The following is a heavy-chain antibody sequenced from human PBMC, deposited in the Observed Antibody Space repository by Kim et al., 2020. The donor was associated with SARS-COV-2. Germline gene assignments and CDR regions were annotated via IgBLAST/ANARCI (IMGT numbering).Heavy chain of an antibody. CDR2: ILYTGTT. J-gene: IGHJ6*02. CDR1: GGSIGDHY. V-gene: IGHV4-59*11. D-gene: IGHD6-13*01. Sequence: SETLSLTCTLSGGSIGDHYWSWIRQAPGKGLEWIGYILYTGTTNYNPSLRSRVTLSVDTSKNQFSLNLTSLTAADTATYYCAKHFAAGTGPYFYGMDVWGQGTSVAVS. CDR3: AKHFAAGTGPYFYGMDV.